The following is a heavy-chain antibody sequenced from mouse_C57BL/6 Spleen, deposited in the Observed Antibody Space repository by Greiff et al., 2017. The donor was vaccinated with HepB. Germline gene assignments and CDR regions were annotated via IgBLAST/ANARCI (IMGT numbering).Heavy chain of an antibody. CDR2: IYPGDGDT. J-gene: IGHJ4*01. D-gene: IGHD1-1*01. Sequence: QVQLQQSGPELVKPGASVKISCKASGYAFSSSWMNWVKQRPGKGLEWIGRIYPGDGDTNYNGKFKGKATLTADKSSSTAYMQLSSLTSEDSAVYFCVPPLPTGDYAMDYWGQGTSVTVSS. CDR1: GYAFSSSW. CDR3: VPPLPTGDYAMDY. V-gene: IGHV1-82*01.